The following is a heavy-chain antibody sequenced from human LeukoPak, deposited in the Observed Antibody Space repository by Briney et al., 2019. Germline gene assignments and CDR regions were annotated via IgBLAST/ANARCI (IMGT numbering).Heavy chain of an antibody. D-gene: IGHD3-3*01. CDR2: ISAYNGNT. CDR3: ARDRSITIFGVVMAYYYYGMDV. CDR1: GYTFTSYG. J-gene: IGHJ6*02. V-gene: IGHV1-18*01. Sequence: ASVKVSCKASGYTFTSYGISWVRQAPGQGLEWMGWISAYNGNTNYAQKLQGRVTMTTDTSTSTAYMELRSLGSDDTAVYYCARDRSITIFGVVMAYYYYGMDVWGQGTTVTVSS.